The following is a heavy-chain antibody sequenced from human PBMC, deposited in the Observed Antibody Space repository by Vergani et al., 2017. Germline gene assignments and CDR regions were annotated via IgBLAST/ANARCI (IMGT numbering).Heavy chain of an antibody. CDR1: GFTFSDHY. Sequence: EVQLVESGGGLVQPGGSLRLSCAASGFTFSDHYMDWVRQAPGKGLEWVGRTRNKANSYTTEYAASVKGRFTISRDDSKNSLYLQMNSLKTEDTAVYYCATYYYGSGSNPNWGQGTLVTVSS. V-gene: IGHV3-72*01. CDR3: ATYYYGSGSNPN. J-gene: IGHJ4*02. CDR2: TRNKANSYTT. D-gene: IGHD3-10*01.